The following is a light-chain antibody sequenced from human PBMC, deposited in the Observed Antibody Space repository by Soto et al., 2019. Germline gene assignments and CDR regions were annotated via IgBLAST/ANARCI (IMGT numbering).Light chain of an antibody. V-gene: IGLV2-11*01. CDR3: CSYAGNDIPL. CDR2: DVS. J-gene: IGLJ2*01. CDR1: SSDVGAYNF. Sequence: QSALTQPRSVSGSPGQSVTISCTGTSSDVGAYNFVSWYQHNPGKAPKLMIFDVSARPSGVPDRFSGSKSANTASLTISGLQTEDEADYYCCSYAGNDIPLFGGGTKLTVL.